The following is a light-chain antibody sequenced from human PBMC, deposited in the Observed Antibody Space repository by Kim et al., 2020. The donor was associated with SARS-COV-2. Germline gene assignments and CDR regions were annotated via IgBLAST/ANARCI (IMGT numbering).Light chain of an antibody. V-gene: IGLV3-1*01. CDR2: QHS. Sequence: SYELTQPPSVSVSPGQTASITCSGDKLGDKYACWYHQKPGQSPVLVIYQHSKRPSGIPERLSGSNSGNTATLTISGTQAMDEADYYCQAWDSSMVFGGGT. CDR1: KLGDKY. CDR3: QAWDSSMV. J-gene: IGLJ2*01.